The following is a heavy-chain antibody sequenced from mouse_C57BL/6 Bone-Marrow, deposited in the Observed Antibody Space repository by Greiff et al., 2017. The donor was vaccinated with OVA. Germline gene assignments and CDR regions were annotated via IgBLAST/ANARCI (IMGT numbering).Heavy chain of an antibody. CDR3: ARERVTTDY. CDR1: GFTFSSYA. D-gene: IGHD2-2*01. Sequence: EVQLVESGGGLVKPGGSLKLSCAASGFTFSSYAMSWVRQTPEKRLEWVATISDGGSYTYYPDNVKGRFTISRDNAKNNLYLQMSHLKSEDTAMYYCARERVTTDYWGQGTTLTVSS. V-gene: IGHV5-4*01. CDR2: ISDGGSYT. J-gene: IGHJ2*01.